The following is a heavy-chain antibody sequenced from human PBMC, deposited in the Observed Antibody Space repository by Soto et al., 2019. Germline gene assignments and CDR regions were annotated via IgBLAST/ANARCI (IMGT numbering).Heavy chain of an antibody. CDR2: IIPIFGTA. Sequence: QVQLVQSGAEVKKPGSSVKVSCKASGGTFSSYSISWVRQAPGQGLEWMGGIIPIFGTANYAQKFQGRVTITAXEXTXTXXVALSSLRSEDTAVYYCARVLGVAVAGASGNWFDPWGQGTLVTVSS. CDR3: ARVLGVAVAGASGNWFDP. D-gene: IGHD6-19*01. V-gene: IGHV1-69*12. CDR1: GGTFSSYS. J-gene: IGHJ5*02.